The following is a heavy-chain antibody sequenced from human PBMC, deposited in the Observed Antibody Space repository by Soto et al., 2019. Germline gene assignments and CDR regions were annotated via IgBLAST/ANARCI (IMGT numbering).Heavy chain of an antibody. J-gene: IGHJ6*02. CDR3: ARVAPGNYGMDV. Sequence: QMQLVESGGGVVQPGRSLRLSCGVSGFTFSRYGMHWVRQAPGKGLEWVAVIWYDGSNKYYADSVQGRFTISRDNSKNTLLLQMNSLRAEDTAVYYCARVAPGNYGMDVWGQGTTVTVSS. CDR1: GFTFSRYG. V-gene: IGHV3-33*01. CDR2: IWYDGSNK.